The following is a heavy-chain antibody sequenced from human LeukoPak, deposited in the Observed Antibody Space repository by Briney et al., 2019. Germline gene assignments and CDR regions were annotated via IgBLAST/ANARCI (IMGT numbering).Heavy chain of an antibody. CDR2: IYYSGST. D-gene: IGHD5-18*01. Sequence: KPSETLSLTCTVSGGSISSSSYYWGWIRQPPGKGLEWIGSIYYSGSTYYNPSLKSRVTISVDTSKNQFSLKLSSVTAADTAVYYCARDVYSYGYRDYYYYGMDVWGQGTTVTVSS. CDR3: ARDVYSYGYRDYYYYGMDV. CDR1: GGSISSSSYY. V-gene: IGHV4-39*07. J-gene: IGHJ6*02.